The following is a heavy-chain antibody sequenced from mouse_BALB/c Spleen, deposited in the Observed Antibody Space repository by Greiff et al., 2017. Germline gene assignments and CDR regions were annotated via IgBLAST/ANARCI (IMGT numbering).Heavy chain of an antibody. CDR1: GFNIKDTY. D-gene: IGHD1-1*01. J-gene: IGHJ2*01. CDR2: IDPANGNT. V-gene: IGHV14-3*02. Sequence: EVQLQQSGAELVKPGASVKLSCTASGFNIKDTYMHWVKQRPEQGLEWIGRIDPANGNTKYDPTFQGKATITADTSTNTAYLQLSSLTSEDTAVYYCACFSYGSSHFDYWGQGTTLTVSS. CDR3: ACFSYGSSHFDY.